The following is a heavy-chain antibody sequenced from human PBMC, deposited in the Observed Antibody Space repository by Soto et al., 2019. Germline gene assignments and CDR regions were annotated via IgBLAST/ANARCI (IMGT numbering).Heavy chain of an antibody. D-gene: IGHD4-17*01. V-gene: IGHV4-59*08. CDR3: ARHKDYGANSFDY. CDR2: IYYSGST. CDR1: GGSISSYY. Sequence: PSETLSVTCTVSGGSISSYYWSWSRQPPWKGLEWIGYIYYSGSTNYNPSLKSRVTISVDTSKNQFSLKLSSVTAADTAVYYCARHKDYGANSFDYWGQGNLVTVSS. J-gene: IGHJ4*02.